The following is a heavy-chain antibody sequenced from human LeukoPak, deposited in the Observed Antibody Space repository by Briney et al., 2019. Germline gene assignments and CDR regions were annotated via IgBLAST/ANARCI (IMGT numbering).Heavy chain of an antibody. V-gene: IGHV1-2*02. J-gene: IGHJ4*02. CDR1: GYTFTGYY. Sequence: GASVKDSCKASGYTFTGYYMHWVRQAPGQGLEWMGWINPNSGGTNYAQKFQGRVTMTRDTSISTAYMELSRLRSDDTAVYYCWYYYDSSGGGFDYWGQGTLVTVSS. D-gene: IGHD3-22*01. CDR3: WYYYDSSGGGFDY. CDR2: INPNSGGT.